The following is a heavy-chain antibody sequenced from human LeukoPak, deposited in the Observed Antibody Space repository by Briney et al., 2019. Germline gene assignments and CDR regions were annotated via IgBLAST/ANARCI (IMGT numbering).Heavy chain of an antibody. J-gene: IGHJ4*02. Sequence: LETLSLTCTVSCGSISSSSYYCGWIRQPPGKGLEWIGSIYYSGSTYYNPSLKSRVTISVDTSMNQFSLKLSSVTAADTAVYYCASSAGIAAGWGQGTLVTVSS. CDR1: CGSISSSSYY. CDR3: ASSAGIAAG. V-gene: IGHV4-39*01. D-gene: IGHD6-13*01. CDR2: IYYSGST.